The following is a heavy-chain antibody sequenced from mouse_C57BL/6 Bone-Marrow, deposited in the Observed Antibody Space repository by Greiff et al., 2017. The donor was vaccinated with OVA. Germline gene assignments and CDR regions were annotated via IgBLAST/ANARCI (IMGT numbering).Heavy chain of an antibody. CDR3: HYYGSSAIDY. CDR2: IYPGDGDT. J-gene: IGHJ2*01. V-gene: IGHV1-82*01. Sequence: QVQLQQSGPELVKPGASVKISCKASGYAFSSSWMNWVKQRPGKGLEWIGRIYPGDGDTNYNGKFKGKATLTADKSSGTAYMQLSSLTSEDSAVYFCHYYGSSAIDYWGQGTTLTVSS. D-gene: IGHD1-1*01. CDR1: GYAFSSSW.